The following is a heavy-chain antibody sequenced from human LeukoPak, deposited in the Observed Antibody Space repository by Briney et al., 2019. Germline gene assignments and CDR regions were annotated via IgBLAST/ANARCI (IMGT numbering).Heavy chain of an antibody. CDR2: IKKDGSEK. D-gene: IGHD5-18*01. CDR3: AKGGAGYSYGQGLY. J-gene: IGHJ4*02. V-gene: IGHV3-7*03. Sequence: GGSLRLSCAASGFTFSSYWMSWVRQAPGKGLEWVANIKKDGSEKYYVDSVKGRFTISRDNAKTSLYLQMNSLRAEDTALYYCAKGGAGYSYGQGLYWGQGTLVTVSS. CDR1: GFTFSSYW.